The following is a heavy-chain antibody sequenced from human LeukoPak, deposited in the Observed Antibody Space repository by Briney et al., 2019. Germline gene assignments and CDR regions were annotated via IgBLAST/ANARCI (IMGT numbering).Heavy chain of an antibody. J-gene: IGHJ4*02. CDR3: ARDHYDSSGSDY. D-gene: IGHD3-22*01. V-gene: IGHV3-53*01. Sequence: GGSLRLSCAASGFTVSSNYMSWVRQAPGKGLEWVSVIYSGGSTYYADSVEGRFTIFRDNSKNTLYLQMNSLRAEDTAVYYCARDHYDSSGSDYWGQGTLVTVSS. CDR1: GFTVSSNY. CDR2: IYSGGST.